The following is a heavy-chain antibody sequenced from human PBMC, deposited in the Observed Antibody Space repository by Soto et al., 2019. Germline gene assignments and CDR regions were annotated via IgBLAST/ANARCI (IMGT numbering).Heavy chain of an antibody. CDR2: ISSSSSYI. CDR1: GFTFSSYS. V-gene: IGHV3-21*01. D-gene: IGHD6-13*01. Sequence: GGSLRLSCAASGFTFSSYSMNWVRQAPGKGLEWVSSISSSSSYIYYADSVKGRFTISRDNAKNSLYLQMNSLRAEDTAVYDCARGSPEGIEFDPWGQGTLVTVSS. CDR3: ARGSPEGIEFDP. J-gene: IGHJ5*02.